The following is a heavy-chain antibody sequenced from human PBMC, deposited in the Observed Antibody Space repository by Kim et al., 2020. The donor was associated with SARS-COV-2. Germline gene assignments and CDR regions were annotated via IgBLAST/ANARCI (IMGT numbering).Heavy chain of an antibody. D-gene: IGHD1-20*01. CDR1: GDSISSSSYY. V-gene: IGHV4-39*01. J-gene: IGHJ4*02. Sequence: SETLSLTCTVSGDSISSSSYYWGWIRQPPGKGLEWIGSIYYSGNTYYNPSLKSRVTISVDTSKNQFSLKMRSVTAADTAVYYCARVVSDNSAVEYWGQGTLVTVSS. CDR2: IYYSGNT. CDR3: ARVVSDNSAVEY.